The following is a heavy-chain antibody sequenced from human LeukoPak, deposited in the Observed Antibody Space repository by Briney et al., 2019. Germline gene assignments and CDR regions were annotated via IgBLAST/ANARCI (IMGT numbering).Heavy chain of an antibody. V-gene: IGHV4-30-4*01. J-gene: IGHJ6*02. D-gene: IGHD6-13*01. CDR1: GDSISSADSF. CDR2: IFYRGYT. Sequence: PSETLSLTCTVSGDSISSADSFWIWIRQPPGKGLEWIGYIFYRGYTYYNPSLKSRVTISVDTSKNQFSLKLSSVTAADTAVYYCARGRFSSSWYVSYYYYGMDVWGQGTTVTVSS. CDR3: ARGRFSSSWYVSYYYYGMDV.